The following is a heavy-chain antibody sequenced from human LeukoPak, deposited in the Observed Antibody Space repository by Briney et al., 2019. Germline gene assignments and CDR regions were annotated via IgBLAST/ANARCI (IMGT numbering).Heavy chain of an antibody. V-gene: IGHV1-18*01. CDR1: GYTFTSYG. CDR3: ASANYYDSSGYSNGGAFDI. J-gene: IGHJ3*02. Sequence: GASVKVSCKASGYTFTSYGISWVRQAPGQGLEWMGWNSAYNGNTNYAQKLQGRVTMTTDTSTSTAYMELSSLRSEDTAVYYCASANYYDSSGYSNGGAFDIWGQGTMVTVSS. CDR2: NSAYNGNT. D-gene: IGHD3-22*01.